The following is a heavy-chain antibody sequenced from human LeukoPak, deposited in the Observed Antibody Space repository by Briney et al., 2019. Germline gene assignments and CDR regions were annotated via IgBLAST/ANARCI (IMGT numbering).Heavy chain of an antibody. CDR2: IYYSGTT. CDR1: GGSISSRSNY. D-gene: IGHD3-10*01. CDR3: ARQVRRETYGMDV. V-gene: IGHV4-39*01. J-gene: IGHJ6*02. Sequence: PSETLSLTCTVSGGSISSRSNYWGWIRQPPGKGLEWIGSIYYSGTTYYNPSLKSRVTISVDTSKNQFSLKLSSVTAADTAVYYCARQVRRETYGMDVWGQGTTVTVSS.